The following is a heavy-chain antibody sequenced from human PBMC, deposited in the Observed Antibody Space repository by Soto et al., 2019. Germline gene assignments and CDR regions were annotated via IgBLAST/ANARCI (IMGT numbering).Heavy chain of an antibody. Sequence: PCGWMRLSCAAGGLRVNDKTVSCSRKNAGKGLECVSTISSSSSHIYYVDSVEGRFTVSRDNVKKSLYLQMDSLRAEDTALYYCARGSKYFYGSGKDDAFDVWGQGTMVTV. CDR2: ISSSSSHI. CDR1: GLRVNDKT. CDR3: ARGSKYFYGSGKDDAFDV. V-gene: IGHV3-21*01. J-gene: IGHJ3*01. D-gene: IGHD3-10*01.